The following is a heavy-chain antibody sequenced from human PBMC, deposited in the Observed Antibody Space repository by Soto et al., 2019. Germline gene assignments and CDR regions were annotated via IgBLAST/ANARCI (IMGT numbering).Heavy chain of an antibody. Sequence: EVQLLESGGGLVQPGGSLRLSCAASGFTFSSYAMSWVRQAPGKGLEWVSAISGSGGSTYYADSVKGRFTISRDNSKNTLYLQMNSLRAEDTAVYYCAKRSVGGYERARSFDYWGQGTLVTVSS. V-gene: IGHV3-23*01. J-gene: IGHJ4*02. CDR3: AKRSVGGYERARSFDY. CDR1: GFTFSSYA. D-gene: IGHD5-12*01. CDR2: ISGSGGST.